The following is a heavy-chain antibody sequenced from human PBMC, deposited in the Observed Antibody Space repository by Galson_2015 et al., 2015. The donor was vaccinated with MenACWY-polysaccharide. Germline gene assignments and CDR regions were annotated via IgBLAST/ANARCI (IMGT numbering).Heavy chain of an antibody. CDR1: GFRFSTYR. CDR3: ARDSGIAGADDY. Sequence: SLRLSCAASGFRFSTYRMTWVRQAPGKGLEWVSYITGSSNIIYYADSVKGRCTISRDNAKNSLFLQMNSLRDDDTAVYYCARDSGIAGADDYWGQGTLVTVSS. V-gene: IGHV3-48*02. CDR2: ITGSSNII. J-gene: IGHJ4*02. D-gene: IGHD6-13*01.